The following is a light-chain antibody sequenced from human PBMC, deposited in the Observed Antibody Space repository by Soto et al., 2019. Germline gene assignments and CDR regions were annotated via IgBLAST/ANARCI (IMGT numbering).Light chain of an antibody. V-gene: IGKV3-20*01. CDR1: QSVSSSY. Sequence: IVLTQSPGTLSLSPGERATLSCRASQSVSSSYLACYQQKPGQAPRLLHYGASSRATGIPDRFSGSGSGPDFTLSISRLEPEDFAVYYCQQYSSSPWTFGQGTKVEIK. J-gene: IGKJ1*01. CDR2: GAS. CDR3: QQYSSSPWT.